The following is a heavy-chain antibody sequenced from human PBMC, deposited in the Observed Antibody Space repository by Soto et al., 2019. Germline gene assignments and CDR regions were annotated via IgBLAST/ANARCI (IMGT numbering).Heavy chain of an antibody. V-gene: IGHV4-38-2*02. CDR3: ARDSAQLAWFDP. CDR1: GYSISSGYY. J-gene: IGHJ5*02. Sequence: SETLSLTCAVSGYSISSGYYWGWIRQPPGKGLEWIGSIYHSGSTYYNPSLKSRVTISVDKSKNQFSLKLSSVTAADTAVYYCARDSAQLAWFDPWGQGTLVTVSS. CDR2: IYHSGST. D-gene: IGHD1-1*01.